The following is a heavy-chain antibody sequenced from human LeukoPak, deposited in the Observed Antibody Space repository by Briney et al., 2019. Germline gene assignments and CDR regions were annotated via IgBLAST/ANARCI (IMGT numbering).Heavy chain of an antibody. Sequence: GASVKVSCKASGYTFTGYYMHWVRQAPGQGLEWMGWINPNSGGTNYAQKFQGWVTMTRDTSISTAYMELSRLRSDDTAVYYCARDRVAAAGTYNYYYGMDVWGQGTTVTVSS. CDR2: INPNSGGT. CDR3: ARDRVAAAGTYNYYYGMDV. CDR1: GYTFTGYY. J-gene: IGHJ6*02. D-gene: IGHD6-13*01. V-gene: IGHV1-2*04.